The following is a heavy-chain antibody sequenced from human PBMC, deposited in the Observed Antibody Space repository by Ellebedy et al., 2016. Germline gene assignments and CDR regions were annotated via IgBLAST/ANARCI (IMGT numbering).Heavy chain of an antibody. V-gene: IGHV3-74*01. Sequence: GESLKISXAASGFTFSLYWMHWVRQAPGKGLVWVSRINSDGSSTDYADSVKGRFTISRDNAKNSLYLQMNSLRAEDTAVYYCARSLGVSSGWPYYFDYWGQGTLVTVSS. CDR1: GFTFSLYW. CDR3: ARSLGVSSGWPYYFDY. D-gene: IGHD6-19*01. J-gene: IGHJ4*02. CDR2: INSDGSST.